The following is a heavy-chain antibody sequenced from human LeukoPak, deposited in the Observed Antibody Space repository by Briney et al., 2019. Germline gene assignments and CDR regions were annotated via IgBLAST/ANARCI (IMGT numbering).Heavy chain of an antibody. CDR2: ISYDANKK. CDR1: GFTLSSYG. Sequence: PGGSLRLSCAASGFTLSSYGMHWVRQAPGKGLEWVAVISYDANKKYYVDSVKGRFTISRDDSNNTLYLQMNSLRAEDTAVYYCAKSLAGPSSWYSLDYWAQGTLVTVSS. V-gene: IGHV3-30*18. D-gene: IGHD2-15*01. CDR3: AKSLAGPSSWYSLDY. J-gene: IGHJ4*02.